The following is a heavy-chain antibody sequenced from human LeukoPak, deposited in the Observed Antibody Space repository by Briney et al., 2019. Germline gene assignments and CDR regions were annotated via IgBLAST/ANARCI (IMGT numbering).Heavy chain of an antibody. CDR1: GGSISSYY. V-gene: IGHV4-59*01. CDR2: IYYSGST. Sequence: SETLSLTCTVSGGSISSYYWSWLRQPPGKGLEWIGYIYYSGSTNYNPSLKSRVTISVDTSKNQFSLKLSSVTAADTAVYYCARKRDSNWFDPWGQGTLVTVSS. CDR3: ARKRDSNWFDP. J-gene: IGHJ5*02. D-gene: IGHD3/OR15-3a*01.